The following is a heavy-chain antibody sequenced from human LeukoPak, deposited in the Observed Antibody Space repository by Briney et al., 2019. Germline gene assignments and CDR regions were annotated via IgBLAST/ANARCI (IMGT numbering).Heavy chain of an antibody. J-gene: IGHJ4*02. D-gene: IGHD6-6*01. CDR1: GFAFSNYW. CDR2: ISYDGSNK. V-gene: IGHV3-30*18. Sequence: GGSLRLSCAASGFAFSNYWMTWIRQAPGKGLEWVAVISYDGSNKYYADSVKGRFTISRDNSKNTLYLQMNSLRAEDTAVYYCAKGSGVKQLVHFDYWGQGTLVTVSS. CDR3: AKGSGVKQLVHFDY.